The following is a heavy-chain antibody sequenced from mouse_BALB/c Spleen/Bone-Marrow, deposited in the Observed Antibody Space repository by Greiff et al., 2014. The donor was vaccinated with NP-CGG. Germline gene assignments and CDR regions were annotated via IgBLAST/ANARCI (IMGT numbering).Heavy chain of an antibody. CDR2: INPYNGGT. D-gene: IGHD2-4*01. CDR1: GYSFTGYT. Sequence: VQLQQSGPELVKPGASMKISCKASGYSFTGYTMNWVKQSHGKNLEWIGLINPYNGGTSYNQKFKGKATLTVDKSSSTAYMELLSMTSEESTVFYCGRRYYDCDGAMDYWGQGTSVTVSA. V-gene: IGHV1-37*01. J-gene: IGHJ4*01. CDR3: GRRYYDCDGAMDY.